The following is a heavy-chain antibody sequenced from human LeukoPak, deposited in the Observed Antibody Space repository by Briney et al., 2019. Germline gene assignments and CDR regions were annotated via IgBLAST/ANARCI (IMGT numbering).Heavy chain of an antibody. V-gene: IGHV3-23*01. CDR1: GFTFSNHG. J-gene: IGHJ6*03. Sequence: GGTLRLSCAASGFTFSNHGMNWVRQAPGKGLEWVSGISPSGDITYYADSVRGRFTISRDNSKNTLYLQMNNLTTEDTAVYYCAKEVSDYVTYYYMDVWGKGTTVTVSS. CDR2: ISPSGDIT. D-gene: IGHD4-17*01. CDR3: AKEVSDYVTYYYMDV.